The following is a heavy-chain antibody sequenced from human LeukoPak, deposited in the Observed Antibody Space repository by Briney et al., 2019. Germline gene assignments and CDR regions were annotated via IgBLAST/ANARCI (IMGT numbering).Heavy chain of an antibody. Sequence: GSLRLSCAASGFTFSSYWMSWVRQAPGKGLEWVANIKQDGSEKYYADSVKGRFTVSRDNAKNSLYLQMNSLRAEDTAVYYCARDPPHYYDTSGYLRGFDYWGQGTLVTVSS. J-gene: IGHJ4*02. CDR3: ARDPPHYYDTSGYLRGFDY. D-gene: IGHD3-22*01. CDR1: GFTFSSYW. CDR2: IKQDGSEK. V-gene: IGHV3-7*04.